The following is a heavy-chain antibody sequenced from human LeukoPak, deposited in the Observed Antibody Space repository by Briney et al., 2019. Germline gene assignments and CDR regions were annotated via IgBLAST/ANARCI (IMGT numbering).Heavy chain of an antibody. CDR2: IKQDGSAK. D-gene: IGHD2-15*01. V-gene: IGHV3-7*03. CDR3: ARDNGWSADF. CDR1: ANYW. Sequence: GGSLRLSCVASANYWMHWVRQAPGKGLEWVANIKQDGSAKPYVDSVKGRFTISRDNAKNSLFLQMNSLRAEDTAVYYCARDNGWSADFWGQGTLVTVSS. J-gene: IGHJ4*02.